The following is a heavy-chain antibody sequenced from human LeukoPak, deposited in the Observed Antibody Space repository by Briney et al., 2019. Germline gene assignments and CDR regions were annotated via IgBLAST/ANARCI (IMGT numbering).Heavy chain of an antibody. CDR3: ARDHSGWALIFDS. V-gene: IGHV3-66*01. D-gene: IGHD6-19*01. J-gene: IGHJ4*02. Sequence: PGGSLRLSCAASGFTVRSNNMGWVRQAPGKGLEWVSFIKSAGGTNFADSVKGRFTMSRDNSKNTLYLQMNSLRAEDTAVYYCARDHSGWALIFDSRGQGTLVSVSS. CDR1: GFTVRSNN. CDR2: IKSAGGT.